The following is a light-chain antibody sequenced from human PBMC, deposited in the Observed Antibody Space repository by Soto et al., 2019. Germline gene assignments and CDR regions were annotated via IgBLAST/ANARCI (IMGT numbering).Light chain of an antibody. CDR3: QQYNSYSWT. J-gene: IGKJ1*01. CDR1: QSISVW. CDR2: DAS. V-gene: IGKV1-5*01. Sequence: DIQMTQSPSTLSASVGERVTITCRASQSISVWMAWYQQKPGIAPKLLIYDASNLESGVPSRFSGGGSGTEFTLPISSLQPDDFATYYCQQYNSYSWTFGQGTKVEIK.